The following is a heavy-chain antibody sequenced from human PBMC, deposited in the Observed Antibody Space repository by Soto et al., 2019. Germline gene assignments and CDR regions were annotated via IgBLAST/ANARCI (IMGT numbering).Heavy chain of an antibody. Sequence: QVQLVQSGAEVRQPASSVKVSCKTSGGTFSSYAISWVRQAPGQGLEWMGGIVPIVDTATYAQKFQGRVTINADESTSTAYMGLSRLRADDTALYYCVRVVAIPGYTDYWGQGTLVTVSS. CDR2: IVPIVDTA. V-gene: IGHV1-69*12. J-gene: IGHJ4*02. D-gene: IGHD5-12*01. CDR1: GGTFSSYA. CDR3: VRVVAIPGYTDY.